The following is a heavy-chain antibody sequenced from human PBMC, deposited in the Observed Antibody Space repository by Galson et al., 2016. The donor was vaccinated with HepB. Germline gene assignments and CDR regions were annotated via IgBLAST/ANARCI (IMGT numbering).Heavy chain of an antibody. CDR3: AKGPYDYGANYYFDS. Sequence: SLRLSCATSGFAFSSYAMSWVRQAPGKGLEPVSLLSGSGTRAYYSDSVKGRFIISGDRSANALYLQMNSLRVEDTAVYFCAKGPYDYGANYYFDSWGQGVLVTVSS. CDR1: GFAFSSYA. V-gene: IGHV3-23*01. CDR2: LSGSGTRA. J-gene: IGHJ4*02. D-gene: IGHD4-23*01.